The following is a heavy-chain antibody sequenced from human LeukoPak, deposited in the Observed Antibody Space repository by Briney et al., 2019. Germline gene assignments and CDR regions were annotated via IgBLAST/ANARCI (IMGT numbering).Heavy chain of an antibody. V-gene: IGHV3-23*01. CDR1: GFTFSSYA. Sequence: GGSLRLSCAASGFTFSSYAMSWVRQAPGKGLEWVSAISGSGGSTYYADSVKGRFTISRDNSKNTLYLQMNSLRVEDTAVYYCVRDRTLGVRDGFILAWGQGTLVTVSS. CDR2: ISGSGGST. CDR3: VRDRTLGVRDGFILA. J-gene: IGHJ5*02. D-gene: IGHD5-24*01.